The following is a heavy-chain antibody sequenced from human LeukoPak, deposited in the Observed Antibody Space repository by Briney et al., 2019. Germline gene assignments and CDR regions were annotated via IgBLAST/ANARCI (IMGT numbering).Heavy chain of an antibody. CDR2: IYYSGST. CDR3: ARTLRELRGLGAFDI. J-gene: IGHJ3*02. D-gene: IGHD1-26*01. V-gene: IGHV4-59*01. Sequence: SETLSLTCTVSGGSTSSYYWSWIRQPPGKGLEWIGYIYYSGSTNYNPSLKSRVTISVDTSKNQFSLKLSSVTAADTAVYYCARTLRELRGLGAFDIWGQGTMVTVSS. CDR1: GGSTSSYY.